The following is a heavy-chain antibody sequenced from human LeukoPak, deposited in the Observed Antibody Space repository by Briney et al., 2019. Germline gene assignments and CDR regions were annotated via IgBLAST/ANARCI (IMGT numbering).Heavy chain of an antibody. CDR1: GFTVSSNY. V-gene: IGHV3-66*01. Sequence: GGSLRLSCAASGFTVSSNYMSWVRQAPGKGLEWVSVIYSGGSTYYADSVKGRFTISRDNSKNTLYLQMNSLRAEDTAVYYCARAAGIVGATFYFDYWGQGTLVTVSS. D-gene: IGHD1-26*01. J-gene: IGHJ4*02. CDR2: IYSGGST. CDR3: ARAAGIVGATFYFDY.